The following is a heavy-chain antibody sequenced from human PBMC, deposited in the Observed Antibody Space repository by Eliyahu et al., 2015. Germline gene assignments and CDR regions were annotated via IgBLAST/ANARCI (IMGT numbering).Heavy chain of an antibody. CDR2: IIPIFGTA. J-gene: IGHJ6*02. CDR1: GGTFSSYX. V-gene: IGHV1-69*01. CDR3: ARDQYYYGSGSYYNGDYYYGMDV. Sequence: QVQLVQSGAEVKKPGSSVKVSCKASGGTFSSYXISWXRXAPGQGLEWMGGIIPIFGTANYAQKFQGRVTITADESTSTAYMELSSLRPEDTAVYYCARDQYYYGSGSYYNGDYYYGMDVWGQGTTVTVSS. D-gene: IGHD3-10*01.